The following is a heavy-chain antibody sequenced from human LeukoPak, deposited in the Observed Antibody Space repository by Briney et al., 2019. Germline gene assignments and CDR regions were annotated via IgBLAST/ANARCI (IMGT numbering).Heavy chain of an antibody. J-gene: IGHJ4*02. V-gene: IGHV1-69*13. Sequence: SVKVSCKASGGTFSSYAISWVRQAPGQGLEWMGGIIPIFGTANYTQKFQGRVTITADESTSTAYMELSSLRSEDTAVYYCAAMIVVVPTDYWGQGTLVTVSS. CDR3: AAMIVVVPTDY. CDR1: GGTFSSYA. D-gene: IGHD3-22*01. CDR2: IIPIFGTA.